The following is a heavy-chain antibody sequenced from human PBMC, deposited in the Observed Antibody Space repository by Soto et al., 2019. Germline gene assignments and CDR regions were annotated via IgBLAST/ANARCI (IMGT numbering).Heavy chain of an antibody. CDR1: GFTFSDYA. J-gene: IGHJ4*02. D-gene: IGHD2-2*02. CDR3: ANVPIWCSSTSCYTEGFDY. CDR2: ISAGGST. Sequence: EVQLLDSGGGLVQPGGSLRLSCTASGFTFSDYAMSWVRQPPGKGLEWVSVISAGGSTYCADSVKGRFTVSRANSKNTLYLQMNSLRAEDTAVYYCANVPIWCSSTSCYTEGFDYWGQGTLVTVSS. V-gene: IGHV3-23*01.